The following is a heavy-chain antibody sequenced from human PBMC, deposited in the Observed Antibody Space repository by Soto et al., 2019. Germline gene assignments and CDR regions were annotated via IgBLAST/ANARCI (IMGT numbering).Heavy chain of an antibody. CDR3: ATGYYGSGSYLVH. Sequence: PGGSLRLSCAASGFTFSNAWMRWVRQAPGKGLEWVARLKGKTDGGTTDYAGSVKGRFTVSSDDSKNTLYLQMSSLKTEDTAVYYCATGYYGSGSYLVHWGQGTPVTVS. D-gene: IGHD3-10*01. J-gene: IGHJ4*02. CDR1: GFTFSNAW. V-gene: IGHV3-15*01. CDR2: LKGKTDGGTT.